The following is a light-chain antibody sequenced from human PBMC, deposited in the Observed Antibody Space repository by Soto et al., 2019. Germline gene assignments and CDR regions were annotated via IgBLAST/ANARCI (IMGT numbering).Light chain of an antibody. J-gene: IGKJ4*01. V-gene: IGKV4-1*01. Sequence: DIVMTQSPDSLAVSLGERATINCKSSQSVLYSSNNKNYLAWYQQKPGQPPKLLIYWASTRESGVPDRFSGSGSGTDFTLTISSLQAEDVAVYYCQQYYSNALTFGGGTKVETK. CDR1: QSVLYSSNNKNY. CDR3: QQYYSNALT. CDR2: WAS.